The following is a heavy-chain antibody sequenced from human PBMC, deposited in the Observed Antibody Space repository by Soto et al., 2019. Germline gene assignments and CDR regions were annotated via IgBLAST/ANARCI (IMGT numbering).Heavy chain of an antibody. J-gene: IGHJ6*03. Sequence: TSETLSLTCTVSGGSISSSSYYWGWIRQPPGKGLEWIGSIYYSGSTYYNPSLKSRVTISVDTSKNQFSLKLSSVTAADTAVYYCVQLGYCSSTSCYPPEYYMDVWGKGTTVTVSS. CDR1: GGSISSSSYY. CDR3: VQLGYCSSTSCYPPEYYMDV. D-gene: IGHD2-2*01. CDR2: IYYSGST. V-gene: IGHV4-39*01.